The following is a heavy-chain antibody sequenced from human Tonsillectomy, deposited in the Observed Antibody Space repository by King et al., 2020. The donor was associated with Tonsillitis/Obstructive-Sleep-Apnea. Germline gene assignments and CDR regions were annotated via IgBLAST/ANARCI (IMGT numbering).Heavy chain of an antibody. V-gene: IGHV3-53*01. D-gene: IGHD3-10*01. J-gene: IGHJ4*02. CDR3: ARAYGSGSYYPQY. CDR1: GFTVSSNY. CDR2: IYSGGST. Sequence: VQLVESGGGLIQPGGSLRLSCAASGFTVSSNYMSWVRQAPGKGLEWVSVIYSGGSTYYADSVNGRFTISRANSKNTLYLQMNSLRAEDTAVYYCARAYGSGSYYPQYWGQGTLVTVSS.